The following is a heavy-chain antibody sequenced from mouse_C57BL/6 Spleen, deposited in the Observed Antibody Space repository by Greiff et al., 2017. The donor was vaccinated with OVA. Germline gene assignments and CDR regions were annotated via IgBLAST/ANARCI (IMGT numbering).Heavy chain of an antibody. V-gene: IGHV5-4*01. CDR2: ISDGGSYT. CDR3: ARDPELGREFDY. J-gene: IGHJ2*01. D-gene: IGHD4-1*01. CDR1: GFTFSSYA. Sequence: EVQRVESGGGLVKPGGSLKLSCAASGFTFSSYAMSWVRQTPEKRLEWVATISDGGSYTYYPDNVKGRFTISRDNAKNNLYLQMSHLKSRSTAMYYCARDPELGREFDYWGQGTTLTVSS.